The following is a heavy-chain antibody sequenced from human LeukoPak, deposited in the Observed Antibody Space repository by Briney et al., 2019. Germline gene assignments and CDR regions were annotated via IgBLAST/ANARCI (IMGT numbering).Heavy chain of an antibody. CDR2: IYYSGST. D-gene: IGHD3-10*01. CDR3: ARLVRGSGSSNWFDP. V-gene: IGHV4-59*08. J-gene: IGHJ5*02. CDR1: GGSISSYY. Sequence: SETLSLTCTVSGGSISSYYWSWIRQPPGKGLEWIGYIYYSGSTNYNPSLKSRVTISVDTSKNQFSLKLSSVTAADTAVYYCARLVRGSGSSNWFDPWGQGTLVTVSS.